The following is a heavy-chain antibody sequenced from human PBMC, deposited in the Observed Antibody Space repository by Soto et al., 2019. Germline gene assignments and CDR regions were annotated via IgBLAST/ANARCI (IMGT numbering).Heavy chain of an antibody. D-gene: IGHD6-6*01. CDR3: AKDRTVAARNFDY. CDR1: GFRYNNYA. V-gene: IGHV3-23*01. Sequence: EVQLLESGGGLVQPGGSLRLSCAASGFRYNNYAMGWVRQAPGKGLEWVSSISTAVGATYYADSVKGRFTISGDDSTDTLYLQMNSLRAEDTAVYYCAKDRTVAARNFDYWGQGTLVTVSS. CDR2: ISTAVGAT. J-gene: IGHJ4*02.